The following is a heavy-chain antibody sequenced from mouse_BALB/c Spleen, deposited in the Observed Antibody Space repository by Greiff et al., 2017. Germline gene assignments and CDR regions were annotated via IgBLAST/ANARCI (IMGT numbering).Heavy chain of an antibody. CDR1: GYTFTSYT. CDR2: INPSSGYT. J-gene: IGHJ2*01. Sequence: QVQLQQSGAELARPGASVKMSCKASGYTFTSYTMHWVKQWPGQGLEWIGYINPSSGYTNYNQKFKDKATLTADKSSSTAYMQLSSLTSEDSAVYYCARRNDLLFDYWGQGTTLTVSS. V-gene: IGHV1-4*01. CDR3: ARRNDLLFDY. D-gene: IGHD2-3*01.